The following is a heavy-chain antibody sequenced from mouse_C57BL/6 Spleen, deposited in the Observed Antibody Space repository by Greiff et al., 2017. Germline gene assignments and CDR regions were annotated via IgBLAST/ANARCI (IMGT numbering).Heavy chain of an antibody. D-gene: IGHD3-2*02. CDR1: GYTFTDYE. J-gene: IGHJ4*01. CDR3: TRGGGQLRPSYAMDD. CDR2: IDPETGGT. V-gene: IGHV1-15*01. Sequence: QVQLQQSGAELVRPGASVTLSCKASGYTFTDYEMHWVKQTPVHGLEWIGAIDPETGGTAYNQKFKGKAILTADKSSRPAYMELRSLTSEDSAVYCGTRGGGQLRPSYAMDDWGQGTSVTVTA.